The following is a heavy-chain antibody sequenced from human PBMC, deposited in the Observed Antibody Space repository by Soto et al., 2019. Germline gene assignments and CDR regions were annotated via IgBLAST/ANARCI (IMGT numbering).Heavy chain of an antibody. Sequence: GGSLRLSCAASGFTFDDYAMHWVRQAPGKGLEWVSGISWNSGSIGYADSVKGRFTISRDNAKNSLYLQMNSLRAEDTALYYCAKGAMTTVTTIWFDPWGQGTLVTVSS. CDR1: GFTFDDYA. CDR3: AKGAMTTVTTIWFDP. V-gene: IGHV3-9*01. J-gene: IGHJ5*02. D-gene: IGHD4-4*01. CDR2: ISWNSGSI.